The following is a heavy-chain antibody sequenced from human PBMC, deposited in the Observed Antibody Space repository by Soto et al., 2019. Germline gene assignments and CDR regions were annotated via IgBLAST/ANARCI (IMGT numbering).Heavy chain of an antibody. Sequence: SETLSLTCTVSGGSISNYYCSWIRQPPGKGLEWIGYIYYSGSTNYNPSLKSRVTISVDTSKNQFSLKLSSVTAADTAVYYGARAGAATLSDYWGQGALVTVSS. J-gene: IGHJ4*02. V-gene: IGHV4-59*01. CDR1: GGSISNYY. D-gene: IGHD2-15*01. CDR2: IYYSGST. CDR3: ARAGAATLSDY.